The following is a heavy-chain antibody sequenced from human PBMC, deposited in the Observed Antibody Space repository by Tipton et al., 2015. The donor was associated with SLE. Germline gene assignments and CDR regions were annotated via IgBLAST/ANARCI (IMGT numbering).Heavy chain of an antibody. D-gene: IGHD3-3*01. V-gene: IGHV4-39*01. CDR1: GGSISSSSYY. CDR3: ARQYYDFWSDYYTWFDP. J-gene: IGHJ5*02. CDR2: IYYSGST. Sequence: LRLSCTVSGGSISSSSYYWGWIRQPPGKGLEWIGNIYYSGSTCYNPSLKSRVTISVDTSKNQFSLKLNSVTAADTAVYYCARQYYDFWSDYYTWFDPWGQGTLVTVSS.